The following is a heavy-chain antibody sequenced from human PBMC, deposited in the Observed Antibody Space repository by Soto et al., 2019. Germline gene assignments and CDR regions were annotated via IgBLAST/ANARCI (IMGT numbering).Heavy chain of an antibody. CDR1: GYTFTSYG. CDR2: ISAYNGNT. Sequence: ASVKVSCKAPGYTFTSYGISCVRQAPGQGLEWMGWISAYNGNTNYAQKLQGRVTMTTDTSTSTAYMELRSLRSDDTAVYYCARTSRQNWLLYPTWFDPWGQGTLVTVSS. CDR3: ARTSRQNWLLYPTWFDP. D-gene: IGHD3-3*01. J-gene: IGHJ5*02. V-gene: IGHV1-18*01.